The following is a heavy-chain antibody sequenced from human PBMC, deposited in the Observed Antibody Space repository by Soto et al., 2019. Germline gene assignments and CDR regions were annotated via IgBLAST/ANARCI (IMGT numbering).Heavy chain of an antibody. CDR2: VSPSGGHT. CDR3: ARGGHVVVVTAALDY. Sequence: QVQLMQSGAEVKKPGASVKVSCKASGDTFTDYYIHWVRQAPGQGLEWMGTVSPSGGHTTYAQHFLGRVTRTRDTSTSTLYMELTSLTSDDTAIYYCARGGHVVVVTAALDYWGQGTLVTVSS. D-gene: IGHD2-21*02. J-gene: IGHJ4*02. CDR1: GDTFTDYY. V-gene: IGHV1-46*01.